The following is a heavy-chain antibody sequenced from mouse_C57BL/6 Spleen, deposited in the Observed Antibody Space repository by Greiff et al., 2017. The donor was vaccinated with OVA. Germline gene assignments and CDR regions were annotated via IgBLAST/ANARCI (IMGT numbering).Heavy chain of an antibody. D-gene: IGHD3-1*01. J-gene: IGHJ4*01. Sequence: QVQLKQPGAELVKPGASVKMSCKASGYTFTSYWITWVKQRPGQGLEWIGDIYPGSGSTNYNEKFKSKATLTVDTSSSTAYMQLSSLTSEDSAVYYCARYSENYAMDYWGQGTSVTVSS. CDR1: GYTFTSYW. CDR2: IYPGSGST. V-gene: IGHV1-55*01. CDR3: ARYSENYAMDY.